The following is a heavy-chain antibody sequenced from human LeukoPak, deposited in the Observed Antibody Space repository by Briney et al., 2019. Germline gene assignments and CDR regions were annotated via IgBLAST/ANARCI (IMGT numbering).Heavy chain of an antibody. D-gene: IGHD6-19*01. J-gene: IGHJ4*02. V-gene: IGHV4-34*01. CDR3: AKGYSAWSLDY. CDR1: GGSFSGYY. Sequence: SETLSLTCAVYGGSFSGYYWSWIRQPPGKGLEWIGEINHSGSTNYNPSLKSRVTISVDTSKNQFSLKLSSVTAADTAVYYCAKGYSAWSLDYWGQGTLVTVSS. CDR2: INHSGST.